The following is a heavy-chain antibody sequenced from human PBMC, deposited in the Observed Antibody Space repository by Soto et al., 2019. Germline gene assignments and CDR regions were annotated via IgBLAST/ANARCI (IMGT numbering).Heavy chain of an antibody. Sequence: QVQLQESGPGLVKPSQTLSLTCTVSGGSISSGGYYWSWIRQHPGKGLEWIGYIYYSGSTCYNPSLKSRVTISVDTSKNQFSLKLSSVTAADTAVYYCASRYCSGGSCYSGNNWFDPWGQGTLVTVSS. CDR3: ASRYCSGGSCYSGNNWFDP. CDR1: GGSISSGGYY. V-gene: IGHV4-31*03. J-gene: IGHJ5*02. D-gene: IGHD2-15*01. CDR2: IYYSGST.